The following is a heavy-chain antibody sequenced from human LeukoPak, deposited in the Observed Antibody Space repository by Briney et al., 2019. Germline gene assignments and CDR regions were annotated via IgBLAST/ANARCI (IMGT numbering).Heavy chain of an antibody. D-gene: IGHD4-23*01. J-gene: IGHJ4*02. Sequence: PGGSLRPSCGASGFTFSSHWMSWVRQVPGEGLEWVANIKQDGSEKYYVDSVEGRFTISRDNAKNSLYLQMNSLRAEDTAVYFCARDQTTVGLDFWGQGTLVSVPS. CDR2: IKQDGSEK. CDR1: GFTFSSHW. V-gene: IGHV3-7*03. CDR3: ARDQTTVGLDF.